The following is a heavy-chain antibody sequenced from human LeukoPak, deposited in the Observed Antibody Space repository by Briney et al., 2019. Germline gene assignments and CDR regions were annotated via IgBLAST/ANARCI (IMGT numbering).Heavy chain of an antibody. J-gene: IGHJ5*02. CDR3: ARGPGSGRNYNWFDP. D-gene: IGHD3-10*01. V-gene: IGHV3-21*01. CDR2: ISGSSSSI. CDR1: GFTFSSYS. Sequence: GGSLRLSCAASGFTFSSYSMNWVRLAPGKGLEWVSSISGSSSSIYYADSVKGRFTISRDNAKNSLYLQMNSLRAEDTAVYYCARGPGSGRNYNWFDPWGQGTLVTVSS.